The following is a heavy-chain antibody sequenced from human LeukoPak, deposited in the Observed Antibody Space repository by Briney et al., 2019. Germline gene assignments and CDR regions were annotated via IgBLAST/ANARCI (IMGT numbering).Heavy chain of an antibody. CDR3: ARVSNSGWGSRFDP. D-gene: IGHD6-19*01. CDR1: GFNFSSNS. V-gene: IGHV3-21*01. Sequence: GGSLRLSCAASGFNFSSNSMHWVRQAPGKGLEWVSSISSSSSYISYADSLKGRFTISRDNAKNSLYLQMNSLRAEDTAVYYCARVSNSGWGSRFDPWGQGTLVTVSS. CDR2: ISSSSSYI. J-gene: IGHJ5*02.